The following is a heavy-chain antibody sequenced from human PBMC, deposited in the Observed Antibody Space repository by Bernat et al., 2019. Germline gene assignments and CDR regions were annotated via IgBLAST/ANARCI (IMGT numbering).Heavy chain of an antibody. J-gene: IGHJ6*02. Sequence: QVQLQESGPGLVKPSETLSLTCTVSGGSISSYYWSWIRQPPGKGLEWIGYIYYSGSTNYNPSLKSRVTISVDTSKNQFSLKLSSVTAADTAEYYCARAGYSSGWYRGYYYGMDVWGQGTTVTVSS. CDR1: GGSISSYY. CDR3: ARAGYSSGWYRGYYYGMDV. CDR2: IYYSGST. V-gene: IGHV4-59*01. D-gene: IGHD6-19*01.